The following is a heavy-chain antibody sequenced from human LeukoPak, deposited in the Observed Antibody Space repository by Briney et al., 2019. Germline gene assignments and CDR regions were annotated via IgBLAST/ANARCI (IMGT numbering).Heavy chain of an antibody. Sequence: PGGSLRLSCAASGFTFSSYAMSWVRQAPGKGLEWVSAIGGSGGSTYYADSVKGRFTISRDNSKNTLYLQMNSLRAEDTAVYYCAKMESRVVPAAPFDYWGQGTLVTVSS. CDR3: AKMESRVVPAAPFDY. J-gene: IGHJ4*02. D-gene: IGHD2-2*01. CDR2: IGGSGGST. V-gene: IGHV3-23*01. CDR1: GFTFSSYA.